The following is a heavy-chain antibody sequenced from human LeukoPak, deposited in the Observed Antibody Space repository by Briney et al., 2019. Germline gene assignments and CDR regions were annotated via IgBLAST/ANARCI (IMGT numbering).Heavy chain of an antibody. CDR1: GYTSTSYD. V-gene: IGHV1-8*01. J-gene: IGHJ6*02. CDR3: ARPDCSGGSCQGSYYYYYGMDV. D-gene: IGHD2-15*01. Sequence: ASVKVSCKASGYTSTSYDINWVRQGTGQGLEWMGWMNPNSGNTGYAQKFQGRVTMTWNTSISTAYMELSSLRSEDTAVYYCARPDCSGGSCQGSYYYYYGMDVWGQGTTVTVSS. CDR2: MNPNSGNT.